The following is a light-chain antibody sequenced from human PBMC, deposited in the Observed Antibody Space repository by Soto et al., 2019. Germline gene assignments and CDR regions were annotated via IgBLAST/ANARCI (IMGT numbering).Light chain of an antibody. V-gene: IGKV1-39*01. J-gene: IGKJ5*01. CDR3: QQRNIWPPVT. Sequence: DIQMTQTPSSLSASVGDRVTITCRASQSIGRYLNWFQQTPGKAPRLLIYATSTLESGVPLRFSGSGSGTDFTLTISSLEPEDSAVYYCQQRNIWPPVTFGHGTRLEIK. CDR2: ATS. CDR1: QSIGRY.